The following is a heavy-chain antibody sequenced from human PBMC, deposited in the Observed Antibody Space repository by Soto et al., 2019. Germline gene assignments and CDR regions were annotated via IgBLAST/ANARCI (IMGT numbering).Heavy chain of an antibody. D-gene: IGHD3-22*01. V-gene: IGHV5-51*01. Sequence: PGESLKISCRTSGYRFTSYWIAWVRQMPGKGLEWMGIIFPSDSDTRYSPSFQGQVTISADRSTSTVFLQWASLKASDTAVYFSARKDKSGYFNWFDPWGQGTLVTVSS. CDR1: GYRFTSYW. CDR2: IFPSDSDT. CDR3: ARKDKSGYFNWFDP. J-gene: IGHJ5*02.